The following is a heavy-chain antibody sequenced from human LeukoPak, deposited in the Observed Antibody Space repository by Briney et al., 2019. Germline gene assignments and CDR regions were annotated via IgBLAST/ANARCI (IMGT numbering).Heavy chain of an antibody. CDR2: IYISGTT. V-gene: IGHV4-4*07. D-gene: IGHD3-22*01. J-gene: IGHJ4*02. Sequence: SETLSPTRTVSGGSISSSYWSWIRLPAGKGMEWIGCIYISGTTNYSPSLKSRVTMSVATSKNQLAMTMSSVTPALTAVYDCARDGYCSGWDKNYYDRSGYYDDWGQGTLVTVSS. CDR3: ARDGYCSGWDKNYYDRSGYYDD. CDR1: GGSISSSY.